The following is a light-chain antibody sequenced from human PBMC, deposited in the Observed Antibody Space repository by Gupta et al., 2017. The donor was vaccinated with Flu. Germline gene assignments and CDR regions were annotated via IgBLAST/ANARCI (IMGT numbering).Light chain of an antibody. Sequence: TLGQPASISCRSRQSRVTTGGNTYVTWFHQRPGQSPRRLIYEFSHRDSGVPDRFSGSGSGTDFTLKISRVEPEDVGIYYCMQGTHWRGFTFGPGTKVEIK. CDR2: EFS. CDR3: MQGTHWRGFT. CDR1: QSRVTTGGNTY. J-gene: IGKJ3*01. V-gene: IGKV2-30*01.